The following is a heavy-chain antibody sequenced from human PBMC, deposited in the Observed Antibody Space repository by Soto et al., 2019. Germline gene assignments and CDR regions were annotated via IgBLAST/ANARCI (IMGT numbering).Heavy chain of an antibody. Sequence: QVQLQESGPGLVKPSETLSLTCNVSGGSIRSYYWSWIRQPAGKALEWIGRIYTSGTTNYNPSLKSRATILIDTSTNQFSLKLSSVTAADTAVYYCAREGASGFGMDVWGQGTTVTVSS. CDR3: AREGASGFGMDV. CDR2: IYTSGTT. D-gene: IGHD1-26*01. J-gene: IGHJ6*02. CDR1: GGSIRSYY. V-gene: IGHV4-4*07.